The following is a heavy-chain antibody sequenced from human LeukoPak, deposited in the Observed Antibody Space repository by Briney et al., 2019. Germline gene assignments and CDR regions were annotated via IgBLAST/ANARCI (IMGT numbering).Heavy chain of an antibody. V-gene: IGHV4-38-2*01. D-gene: IGHD6-6*01. Sequence: SEXXSLTCAVSGYSISSGYYWGWIRQPPGKGLEWIGRIYHSGSTYYNPSLKTRVTISVDTSKNQFSLKLSSVTAADTAVYYCARPLEQLALFDYWGQGTLVTVSS. CDR2: IYHSGST. CDR3: ARPLEQLALFDY. CDR1: GYSISSGYY. J-gene: IGHJ4*02.